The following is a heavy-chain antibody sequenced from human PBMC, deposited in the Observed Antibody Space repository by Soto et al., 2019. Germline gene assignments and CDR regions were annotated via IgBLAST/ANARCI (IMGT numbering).Heavy chain of an antibody. J-gene: IGHJ5*02. V-gene: IGHV1-2*02. CDR3: ARAREDSSGWFDH. CDR2: INAKNGAT. Sequence: QGQLVQSGAEVRKPGASVKVSCKASGYIFSGNYLHWVRRAPGQGLEWMAWINAKNGATNYAQKFRGRATVTRDTSISTTYLELSGLTSDDTAVYYCARAREDSSGWFDHWGQGTQVTVSP. CDR1: GYIFSGNY. D-gene: IGHD6-19*01.